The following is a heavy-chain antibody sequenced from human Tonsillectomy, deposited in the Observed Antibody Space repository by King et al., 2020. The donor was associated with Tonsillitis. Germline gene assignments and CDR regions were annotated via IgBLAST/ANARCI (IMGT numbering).Heavy chain of an antibody. Sequence: TLKESGPTLVKPPQTLTLTCTFSGFSLSTSGVGVGWIRQPPGKALEWLALIYWNDDKRYSPSLKSRLTITKDTSKNQVVLTMTNMDPVDTATYYCAHLNYDYVWGSYRHFDYWGQGTLVTVSS. CDR3: AHLNYDYVWGSYRHFDY. D-gene: IGHD3-16*02. V-gene: IGHV2-5*01. CDR2: IYWNDDK. J-gene: IGHJ4*02. CDR1: GFSLSTSGVG.